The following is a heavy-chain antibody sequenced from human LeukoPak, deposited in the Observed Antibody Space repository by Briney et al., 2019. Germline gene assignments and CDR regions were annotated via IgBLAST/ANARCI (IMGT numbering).Heavy chain of an antibody. J-gene: IGHJ3*02. CDR2: ISSSGSNI. V-gene: IGHV3-11*01. D-gene: IGHD6-13*01. CDR1: GFTFSDYH. Sequence: PGGSLTLSCAASGFTFSDYHMSWLRQAPGKGLEWVSYISSSGSNIYYADSVKGRFTISRDNAKNSLYLQMNSLRAEDTAVYYCARDSRYSSSWYGYAFDIWGEGTMVTVSS. CDR3: ARDSRYSSSWYGYAFDI.